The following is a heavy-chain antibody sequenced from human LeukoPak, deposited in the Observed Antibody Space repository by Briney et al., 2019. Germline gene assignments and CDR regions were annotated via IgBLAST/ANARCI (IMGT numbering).Heavy chain of an antibody. D-gene: IGHD5-12*01. Sequence: PSETLSLTCAVYGGSFSGYYWSWIRQPPGKGLEWIGEINHSGSTNYNPSLKSRVTISVDTSKNQFSLKLSSVTAADTAVYYCARGGLRRNDYWGQGTLATVSS. V-gene: IGHV4-34*01. J-gene: IGHJ4*02. CDR2: INHSGST. CDR3: ARGGLRRNDY. CDR1: GGSFSGYY.